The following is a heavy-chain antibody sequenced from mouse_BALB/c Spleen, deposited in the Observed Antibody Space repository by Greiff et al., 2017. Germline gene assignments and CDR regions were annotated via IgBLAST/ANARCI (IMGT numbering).Heavy chain of an antibody. Sequence: EVMLVESGGGLVKPGGSLKLSCAASGFAFSSYDMSWVRQTPEKRLEWVAYISSGGGSTYYPDTVKGRFTISRDNAKNTLYLQMSRLKSEDTAMYYGARHGGTEGAWFAYWGQGTLVTVSA. D-gene: IGHD3-3*01. CDR1: GFAFSSYD. V-gene: IGHV5-12-1*01. J-gene: IGHJ3*01. CDR3: ARHGGTEGAWFAY. CDR2: ISSGGGST.